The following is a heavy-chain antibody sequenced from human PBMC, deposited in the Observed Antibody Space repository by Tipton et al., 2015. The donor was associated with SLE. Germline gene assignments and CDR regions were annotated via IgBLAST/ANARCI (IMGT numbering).Heavy chain of an antibody. D-gene: IGHD5-18*01. CDR2: IYYSGST. V-gene: IGHV4-61*01. CDR1: GYSISSGYY. Sequence: LRLSCAVSGYSISSGYYWGWIRQPPGKGLEWIGYIYYSGSTNYNPSLKSRVTISVDTSKNQFSLKLSSVTAADTAVYYCARYLSEVDPAPVDYWGQGTLVTVSS. CDR3: ARYLSEVDPAPVDY. J-gene: IGHJ4*02.